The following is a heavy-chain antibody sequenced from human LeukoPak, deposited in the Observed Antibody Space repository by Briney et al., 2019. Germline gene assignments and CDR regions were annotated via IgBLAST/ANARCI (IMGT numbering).Heavy chain of an antibody. Sequence: GGSLRLSCAASGFTFSSYWMSWVRQAPGKGLEWVANIKQDGSEKYYVDSVKGRFTISRDNAKNSLYLQMNSLRAEDTAVYYCARDREPNYYGSGSYSGIIDYWGQGTLVTVSS. J-gene: IGHJ4*02. CDR2: IKQDGSEK. CDR3: ARDREPNYYGSGSYSGIIDY. V-gene: IGHV3-7*01. D-gene: IGHD3-10*01. CDR1: GFTFSSYW.